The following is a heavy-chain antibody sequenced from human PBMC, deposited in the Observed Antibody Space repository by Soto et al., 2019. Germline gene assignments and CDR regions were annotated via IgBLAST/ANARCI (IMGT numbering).Heavy chain of an antibody. Sequence: PGESLKISCKGSGYSFTSYWIGWVRQMPGKGLEWMGIIYPGDSDTRYSPSFQGQVTISADKSISTAYLQWSSLKASDTAMYYCARREYYDSSGYYLGAFDIWGQGTMVTVSS. CDR3: ARREYYDSSGYYLGAFDI. CDR1: GYSFTSYW. D-gene: IGHD3-22*01. J-gene: IGHJ3*02. V-gene: IGHV5-51*01. CDR2: IYPGDSDT.